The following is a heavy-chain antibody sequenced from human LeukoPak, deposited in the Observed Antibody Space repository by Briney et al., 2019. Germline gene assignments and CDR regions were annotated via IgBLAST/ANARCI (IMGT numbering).Heavy chain of an antibody. J-gene: IGHJ6*03. V-gene: IGHV4-59*08. CDR3: ARHIGGGIEDMDL. CDR2: IYVTGST. D-gene: IGHD3-16*02. Sequence: SETLSLTCTVSGGSIGTYYWSWIRQSPGKGLEWIGYIYVTGSTRYNPYLQSRVTISVDTSRNQFFLRMSSVTAADTAVYYCARHIGGGIEDMDLWAKGTKVPVFS. CDR1: GGSIGTYY.